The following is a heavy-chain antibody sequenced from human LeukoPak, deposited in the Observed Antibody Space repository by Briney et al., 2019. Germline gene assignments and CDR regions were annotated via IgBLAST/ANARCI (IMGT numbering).Heavy chain of an antibody. D-gene: IGHD2-2*02. CDR2: ISRSDSGSNI. J-gene: IGHJ4*02. CDR3: ARADCSSSSCYTVAY. CDR1: ALTFSKYA. Sequence: PGGSLRLSCAASALTFSKYAMNWVRQAPGKGLEWVSVISRSDSGSNIYYADSVKGRFTISRDNSKNTLHLQMNSLRAEDMAVYYCARADCSSSSCYTVAYWGQGTLVTVSS. V-gene: IGHV3-NL1*01.